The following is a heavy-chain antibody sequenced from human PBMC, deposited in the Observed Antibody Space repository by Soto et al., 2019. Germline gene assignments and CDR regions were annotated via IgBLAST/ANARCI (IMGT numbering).Heavy chain of an antibody. Sequence: QVQLVQSGAEVKKPGASVKVSCKASGYTFTSYDINWVRQATGQGLEWMGWMNPNSGNTGYAQKLQGRVTMTRNTSISTAYMELSSLRSEGTAVYYCARGGGVRVVAATLEDYYYDYMDVWGKGTTVTVSS. J-gene: IGHJ6*03. CDR1: GYTFTSYD. CDR2: MNPNSGNT. D-gene: IGHD2-15*01. V-gene: IGHV1-8*01. CDR3: ARGGGVRVVAATLEDYYYDYMDV.